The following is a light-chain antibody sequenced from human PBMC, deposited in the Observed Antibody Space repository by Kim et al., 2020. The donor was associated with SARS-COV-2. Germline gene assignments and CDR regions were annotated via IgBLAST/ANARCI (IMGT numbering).Light chain of an antibody. J-gene: IGKJ2*01. CDR2: SAS. V-gene: IGKV1-16*01. Sequence: SDTVGDRVTLTGRAGQDISTYLAGFQHRPGDAPRPLIFSASSLEGGVPSRFGGSGSGTDFTLTISSLQPEDSATYYCQQYNTYPYTFGQGTKLEI. CDR1: QDISTY. CDR3: QQYNTYPYT.